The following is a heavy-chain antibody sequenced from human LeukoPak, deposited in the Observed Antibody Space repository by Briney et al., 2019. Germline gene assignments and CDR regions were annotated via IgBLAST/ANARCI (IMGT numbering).Heavy chain of an antibody. Sequence: PSETLSLTCTVSGGSISSYYWSWIRQPPGKGLEWIATIYYSTSTQYNPSLKSRVTMSVDTSKNQFSLKLSSMTAADTAVYYCARHQCSGTRCYNFYFYGMDVWGQGTTVTVSS. V-gene: IGHV4-59*08. CDR3: ARHQCSGTRCYNFYFYGMDV. J-gene: IGHJ6*02. CDR2: IYYSTST. CDR1: GGSISSYY. D-gene: IGHD2-2*02.